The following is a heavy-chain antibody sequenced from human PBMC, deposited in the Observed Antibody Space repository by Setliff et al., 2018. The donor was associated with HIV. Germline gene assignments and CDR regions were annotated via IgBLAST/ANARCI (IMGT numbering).Heavy chain of an antibody. V-gene: IGHV4-59*11. D-gene: IGHD6-13*01. Sequence: PSETLSLTCTVSGGSISSHYWSWIRQPPGKGLEWVGLIYYTGIPTYNPSLSSRVTISVDTSKNQFSLRLTSVTAADTAVYYCAAASSWDPLLDYWGQGTLVTVSS. CDR1: GGSISSHY. CDR3: AAASSWDPLLDY. J-gene: IGHJ4*02. CDR2: IYYTGIP.